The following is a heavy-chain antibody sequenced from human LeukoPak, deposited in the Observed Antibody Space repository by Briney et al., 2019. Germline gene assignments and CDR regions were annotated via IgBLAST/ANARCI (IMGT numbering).Heavy chain of an antibody. CDR3: AGQRYSGGGGPFDI. CDR1: GGSTRSGGDY. CDR2: IYTGGST. V-gene: IGHV4-61*02. J-gene: IGHJ3*02. D-gene: IGHD6-19*01. Sequence: SETLSLTCTVSGGSTRSGGDYWNWIRQPAGEGLECIGSIYTGGSTNYNPSVKGRVTMSVDTSKNQFYLKVSSVTAADTAVYYCAGQRYSGGGGPFDIWGQGTMVTVSS.